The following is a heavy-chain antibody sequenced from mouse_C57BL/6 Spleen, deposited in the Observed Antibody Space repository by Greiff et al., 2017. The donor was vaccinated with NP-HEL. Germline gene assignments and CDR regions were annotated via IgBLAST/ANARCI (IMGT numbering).Heavy chain of an antibody. Sequence: QVHVKQSGPGLVQPSQSLSITCTVSGFSLTSYGVHWVRQSPGKGLEWLGVIWSGGSTDYNAAFISRLSISKDNSKSQVFFKMNSLQADDTAIYYCARGGVVTNYYAMDYWGQGTSVTVSS. J-gene: IGHJ4*01. D-gene: IGHD2-3*01. CDR1: GFSLTSYG. V-gene: IGHV2-2*01. CDR3: ARGGVVTNYYAMDY. CDR2: IWSGGST.